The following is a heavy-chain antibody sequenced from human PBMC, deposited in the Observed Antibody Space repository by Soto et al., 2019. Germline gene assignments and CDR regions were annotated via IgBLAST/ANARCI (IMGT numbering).Heavy chain of an antibody. CDR1: GFTFSDYY. CDR2: ISSSSSYT. V-gene: IGHV3-11*06. J-gene: IGHJ6*02. Sequence: GGSLRLSCAASGFTFSDYYMSWIRQAPGKGLEWVSYISSSSSYTNYADSVKGRFTISRDNAKNSLYLQMNSLRAEDTAVYYCARDRERGPLRYYYYGMDVWGQGTTVTVSS. CDR3: ARDRERGPLRYYYYGMDV.